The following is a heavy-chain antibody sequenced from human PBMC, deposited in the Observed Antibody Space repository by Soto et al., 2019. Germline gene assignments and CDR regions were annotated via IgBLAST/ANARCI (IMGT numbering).Heavy chain of an antibody. D-gene: IGHD1-1*01. Sequence: QVRLQQWGAGLLKPSETLSLTCAVYGASFSDSYWNWIRQPPGKGLERIGEINHSGSTIYNTSLESRVTISLDTSRKQFTLKMRSATAADTAVYYCAREVPSRYFDLWGRGTPVTVSS. CDR2: INHSGST. V-gene: IGHV4-34*01. J-gene: IGHJ2*01. CDR1: GASFSDSY. CDR3: AREVPSRYFDL.